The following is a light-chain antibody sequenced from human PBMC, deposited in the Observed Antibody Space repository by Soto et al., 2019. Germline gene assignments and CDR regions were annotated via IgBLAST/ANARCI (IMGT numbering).Light chain of an antibody. Sequence: EILMTQSPATLSVSPGERATLSCRASQSVSNNYLAWYQQKPGQAPRLLIYGASSRATGIPDRFSGSGSGTDFTLTISSLEPEDFAVYYCQQRSNWPPTFGQGTRLEIK. CDR2: GAS. CDR1: QSVSNNY. J-gene: IGKJ5*01. CDR3: QQRSNWPPT. V-gene: IGKV3D-20*02.